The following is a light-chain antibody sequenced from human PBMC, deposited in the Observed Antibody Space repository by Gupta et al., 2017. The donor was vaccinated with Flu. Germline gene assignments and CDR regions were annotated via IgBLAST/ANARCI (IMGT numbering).Light chain of an antibody. Sequence: QSVLTQPPSASGTPGQRVTISCSGTTYNIGNNFVFWYQQLSGAAPKLLIYRSDQRPSGVPDRFSGSRSGTSSSLAISGLRSEDEGDYYCATWDDSLSEWVFGGGTKLTVL. V-gene: IGLV1-47*01. CDR2: RSD. CDR1: TYNIGNNF. CDR3: ATWDDSLSEWV. J-gene: IGLJ3*02.